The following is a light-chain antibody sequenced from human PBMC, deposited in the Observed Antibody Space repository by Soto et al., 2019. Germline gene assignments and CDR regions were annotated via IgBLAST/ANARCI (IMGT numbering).Light chain of an antibody. CDR3: SSFVGGSNVV. V-gene: IGLV2-11*01. CDR1: NSDVGAYNY. J-gene: IGLJ2*01. CDR2: DVS. Sequence: QSALTQPRSVSGSPGQSVTTSCTGTNSDVGAYNYVSWYQQHPGKAPKLMLYDVSRRPSGVPDRFSGSKSGNTASLTISGLQAEDEGDYYCSSFVGGSNVVFGGGTKVTVL.